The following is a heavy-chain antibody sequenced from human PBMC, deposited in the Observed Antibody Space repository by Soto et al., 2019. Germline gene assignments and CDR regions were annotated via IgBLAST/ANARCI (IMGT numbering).Heavy chain of an antibody. CDR3: ANDLRRAFYGMDV. CDR1: GFTFSSYG. J-gene: IGHJ6*02. Sequence: QVQLVESGGGVVQPGRSLRLSCVASGFTFSSYGMHWVRQAPGKGLEWVTLLSNDGSNEYYADSVKGRFTISRDNSKNTLYLQMNRLRAEDTAVYYCANDLRRAFYGMDVWGQGTTVTVSS. D-gene: IGHD3-9*01. CDR2: LSNDGSNE. V-gene: IGHV3-30*18.